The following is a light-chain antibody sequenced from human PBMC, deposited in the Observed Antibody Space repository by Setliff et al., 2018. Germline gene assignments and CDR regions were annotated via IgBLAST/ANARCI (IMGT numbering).Light chain of an antibody. CDR1: SSDVGGYNY. CDR2: EVS. Sequence: ALTQPPSASWSPGQSVTISCTGTSSDVGGYNYVSWYQQHPGKAPKLMIYEVSKRPSGVPDRFSGSKSGNTAPLTVSGLQAEDEADYYCSSYAGSLYVFGTGTKVTVL. V-gene: IGLV2-8*01. J-gene: IGLJ1*01. CDR3: SSYAGSLYV.